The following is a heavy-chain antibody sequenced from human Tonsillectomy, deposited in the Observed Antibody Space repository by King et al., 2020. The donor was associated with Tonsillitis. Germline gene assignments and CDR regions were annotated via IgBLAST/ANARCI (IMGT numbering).Heavy chain of an antibody. CDR1: GFTFSSYA. V-gene: IGHV3-30*04. CDR2: TSSDGSNK. CDR3: ARDLEGRTMARAFDY. J-gene: IGHJ4*02. D-gene: IGHD4/OR15-4a*01. Sequence: VQLVESGGGVVQPGRSLRLSCVASGFTFSSYALHWVRQAPGKGLEWVAVTSSDGSNKYYADSVKGRFTISRDNSKNTLYLQMNSLRPEDTAVYYCARDLEGRTMARAFDYWGQGTLVTVSS.